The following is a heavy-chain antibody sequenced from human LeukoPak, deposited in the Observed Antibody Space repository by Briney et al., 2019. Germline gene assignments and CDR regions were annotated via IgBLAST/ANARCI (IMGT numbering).Heavy chain of an antibody. Sequence: SETLSLTCAVYGGSFSGYYWSWIRQPPGKGLEWLGEINHSGSTNYNPSLKSRVTISVDTSKNQFSLKLSSVTAADTAVYYCARGLYGSGSYYNHWGQGTLVTVSS. CDR1: GGSFSGYY. V-gene: IGHV4-34*01. CDR2: INHSGST. J-gene: IGHJ5*02. D-gene: IGHD3-10*01. CDR3: ARGLYGSGSYYNH.